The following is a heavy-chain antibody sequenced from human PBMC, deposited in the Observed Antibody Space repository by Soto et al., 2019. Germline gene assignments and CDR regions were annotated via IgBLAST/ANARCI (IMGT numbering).Heavy chain of an antibody. Sequence: ASVKVSCKASKYTFTNYAILWVRQAPGQRLEWMGWINAGNGHTKYSQKFQARVTITRDTSASTAYMELSSLRSEDTAVYYCARGERYYYDSSGYFGFDYWG. V-gene: IGHV1-3*01. CDR1: KYTFTNYA. J-gene: IGHJ4*01. D-gene: IGHD3-22*01. CDR3: ARGERYYYDSSGYFGFDY. CDR2: INAGNGHT.